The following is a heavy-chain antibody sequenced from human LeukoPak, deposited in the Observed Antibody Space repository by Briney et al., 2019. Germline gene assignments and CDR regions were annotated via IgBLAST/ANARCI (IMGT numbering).Heavy chain of an antibody. D-gene: IGHD3-10*02. Sequence: PGGSLRLSCAASGFTFDDYGMSWVRQAPGKGLEWVSGINWNGGSTGYADSVKGRFTISRDNAKNSLYLQMNSLRAEDTAVYYCAELGITMIGGVWGKGTPVTISS. CDR1: GFTFDDYG. J-gene: IGHJ6*04. V-gene: IGHV3-20*04. CDR2: INWNGGST. CDR3: AELGITMIGGV.